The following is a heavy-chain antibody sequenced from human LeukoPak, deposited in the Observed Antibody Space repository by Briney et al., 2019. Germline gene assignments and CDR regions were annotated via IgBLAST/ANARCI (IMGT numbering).Heavy chain of an antibody. CDR3: ARSKVAGTSDY. CDR2: ISTSSSYI. CDR1: GFTFSSYN. V-gene: IGHV3-21*01. Sequence: GGSLRLSCAASGFTFSSYNMNWVRQAPGKGREWVSTISTSSSYIYYADSVKGRFTISRDNGKNSLYLQMSSLRAEDTAVYYCARSKVAGTSDYWGQGTLVAVSS. J-gene: IGHJ4*02. D-gene: IGHD6-19*01.